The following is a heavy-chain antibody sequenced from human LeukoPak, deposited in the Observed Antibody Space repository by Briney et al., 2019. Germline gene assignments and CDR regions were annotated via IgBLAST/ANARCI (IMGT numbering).Heavy chain of an antibody. CDR2: IYTSGST. D-gene: IGHD3-22*01. V-gene: IGHV4-4*07. Sequence: PSETLSLTCTVSGGSISSYYWSWIRQPAGKGLEWIGRIYTSGSTNYNPSLKSRVTMSVDTSKNQFSLKLSSVTAADTAVYYCAMTYYYDSSGYFGAFDIWDQGTMVTVSS. CDR3: AMTYYYDSSGYFGAFDI. CDR1: GGSISSYY. J-gene: IGHJ3*02.